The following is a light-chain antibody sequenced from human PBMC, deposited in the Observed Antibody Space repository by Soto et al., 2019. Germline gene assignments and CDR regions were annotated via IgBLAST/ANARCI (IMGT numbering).Light chain of an antibody. J-gene: IGKJ1*01. V-gene: IGKV3-11*01. CDR1: QSVSSY. CDR3: QQPSNWPPWT. Sequence: EIVLTQSPATLSLSPGERATLSCRASQSVSSYLAWYQQKPGQAPRLLIYDASNRATGIPARFSGSGSGTDFTLTISSLEPEDFAVYYCQQPSNWPPWTFGQGPKVDSK. CDR2: DAS.